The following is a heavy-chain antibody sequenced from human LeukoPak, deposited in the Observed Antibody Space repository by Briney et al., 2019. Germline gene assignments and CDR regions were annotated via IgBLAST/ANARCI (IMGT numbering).Heavy chain of an antibody. J-gene: IGHJ4*02. CDR1: GINFSKVW. CDR3: ATASEPLLWFGDVNFDY. CDR2: IKRESDGGTA. D-gene: IGHD3-10*01. Sequence: GGSLRLSCAASGINFSKVWMSWVRQAPGKGLEWVGRIKRESDGGTADYAAAVRGRFTISRDDSKNTLYLQMNSLKTEDTAAYYCATASEPLLWFGDVNFDYWGQGTQVTVSS. V-gene: IGHV3-15*01.